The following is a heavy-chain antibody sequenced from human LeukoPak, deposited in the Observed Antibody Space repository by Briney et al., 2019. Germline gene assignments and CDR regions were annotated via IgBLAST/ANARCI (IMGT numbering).Heavy chain of an antibody. CDR3: ARGRRRRQLVRTREWFDP. Sequence: PETLSLTCTVSGGSISSSSYYWGWIRQPPGKGLEWIGSIYYSGSTYYNPSLKSRVTISVDTSKNQFSLKLSSVTAADTAVYYCARGRRRRQLVRTREWFDPWGQGTLVTVSS. CDR1: GGSISSSSYY. CDR2: IYYSGST. V-gene: IGHV4-39*01. J-gene: IGHJ5*02. D-gene: IGHD6-13*01.